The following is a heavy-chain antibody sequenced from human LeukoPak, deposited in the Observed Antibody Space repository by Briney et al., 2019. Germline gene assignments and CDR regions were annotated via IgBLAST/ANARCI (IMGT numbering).Heavy chain of an antibody. D-gene: IGHD4-17*01. Sequence: GGSLRLSCAASGFTFSSYAMSWVRQAPGKGLEWVSAISGSGGSTYYADSVKGRFTISRDNSKNTLYVQMNGLRAEDTAIYYCAKDLFGDYDPYWGQGTLVTVSS. CDR1: GFTFSSYA. CDR2: ISGSGGST. V-gene: IGHV3-23*01. CDR3: AKDLFGDYDPY. J-gene: IGHJ4*02.